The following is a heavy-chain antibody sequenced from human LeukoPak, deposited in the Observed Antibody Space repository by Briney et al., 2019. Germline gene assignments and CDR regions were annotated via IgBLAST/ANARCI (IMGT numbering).Heavy chain of an antibody. CDR3: ARLSQQSKWKYYYYYMDV. Sequence: SETLSLTCSVSGASFSTNYWSWIRQPPGRGLEWIGYVFDSGSTNYNPSLKSRVTISVDTSTKQFSLRLSSVTAADTAVYYCARLSQQSKWKYYYYYMDVWGKGTAVTVSS. J-gene: IGHJ6*03. CDR2: VFDSGST. V-gene: IGHV4-59*01. CDR1: GASFSTNY. D-gene: IGHD1-1*01.